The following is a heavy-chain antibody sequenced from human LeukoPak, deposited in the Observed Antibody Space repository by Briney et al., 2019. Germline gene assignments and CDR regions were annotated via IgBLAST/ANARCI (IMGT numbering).Heavy chain of an antibody. D-gene: IGHD2-2*01. J-gene: IGHJ5*02. CDR3: ARGRFAFCSSTSCHRNWFDP. CDR1: GGSSSGYY. V-gene: IGHV4-34*01. CDR2: INHSAST. Sequence: PSETLSLTFAVYGGSSSGYYWSSIRQPPGKGLELIGEINHSASTNYNPSLKSRVTISVDTSKNQFSLKLSSVTAADTAVYYCARGRFAFCSSTSCHRNWFDPWGQGTLVTVSS.